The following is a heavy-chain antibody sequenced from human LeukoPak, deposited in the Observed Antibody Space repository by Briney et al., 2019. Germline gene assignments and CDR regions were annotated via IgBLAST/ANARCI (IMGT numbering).Heavy chain of an antibody. D-gene: IGHD1-1*01. J-gene: IGHJ4*02. Sequence: GGSLRLSCAASGFRFTNYGMHWVRQAPGKGLDWVAVMWFDGSYKYYSDSVKGRFTISREYSKHTLYLQMASLRAEDTAISYCAKVVQYTASTGTGLDSWGQGTLVTVSS. CDR1: GFRFTNYG. CDR2: MWFDGSYK. V-gene: IGHV3-33*06. CDR3: AKVVQYTASTGTGLDS.